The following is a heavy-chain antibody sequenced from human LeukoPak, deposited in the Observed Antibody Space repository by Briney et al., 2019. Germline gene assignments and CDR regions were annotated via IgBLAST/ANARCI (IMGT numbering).Heavy chain of an antibody. CDR3: ARDRHYSAAPSDY. D-gene: IGHD2-21*01. Sequence: ASVKVSCKASGGTFSDYAISWVRQAPGQGLEWVGRIIPILGIAKYAQKLQGRVTITADSSTSTAYMELRSLRSEDTAVYYCARDRHYSAAPSDYWGQGTLVSVSS. CDR1: GGTFSDYA. CDR2: IIPILGIA. J-gene: IGHJ4*02. V-gene: IGHV1-69*04.